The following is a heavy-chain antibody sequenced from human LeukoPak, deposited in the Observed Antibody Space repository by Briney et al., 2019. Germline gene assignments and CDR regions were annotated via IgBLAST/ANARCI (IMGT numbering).Heavy chain of an antibody. Sequence: SETLSLTCTVSGVSISSYYWSWIRQPPGKGLEWIGYIYYSGSTNYNPSLKSRVTISVDTSKNQFSLKLSSVTAADTAVYYCARGEYYAPDRWGQGTLVTVSS. J-gene: IGHJ5*02. CDR3: ARGEYYAPDR. CDR1: GVSISSYY. CDR2: IYYSGST. V-gene: IGHV4-59*01. D-gene: IGHD2-2*01.